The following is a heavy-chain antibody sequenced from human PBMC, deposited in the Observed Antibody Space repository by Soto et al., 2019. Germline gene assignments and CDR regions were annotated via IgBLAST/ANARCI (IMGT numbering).Heavy chain of an antibody. CDR2: IRSQTNSYAT. CDR3: TRHPTGDPGFDY. V-gene: IGHV3-73*02. D-gene: IGHD7-27*01. J-gene: IGHJ4*02. CDR1: GFTFSGSA. Sequence: EVQLVESGGGLVQPGGSLKLSCAASGFTFSGSAMHWVRQAAGKGLEWVGHIRSQTNSYATAYAASGKGRFTISRDDSKNTAYLQMNSLKTEDTAVYYCTRHPTGDPGFDYWGQGTLVTVSS.